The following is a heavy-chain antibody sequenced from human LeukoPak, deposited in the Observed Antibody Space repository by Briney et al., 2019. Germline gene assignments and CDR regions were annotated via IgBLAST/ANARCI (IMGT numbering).Heavy chain of an antibody. CDR1: GLSFSSYG. J-gene: IGHJ4*02. CDR2: ITSGGDYI. CDR3: ARGHYDVLAASYKWTPDY. V-gene: IGHV3-21*01. D-gene: IGHD3-9*01. Sequence: GGSLRLSCAGAGLSFSSYGMHWVRQAPGKGLEWVSSITSGGDYIYYADSVKGRFTTSRDNAKHSLSLQLNSLRVEDTAVYYCARGHYDVLAASYKWTPDYWGQGTLVTVSS.